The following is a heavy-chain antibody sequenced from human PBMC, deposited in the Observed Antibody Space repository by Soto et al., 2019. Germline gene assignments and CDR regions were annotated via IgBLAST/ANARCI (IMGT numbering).Heavy chain of an antibody. CDR2: INHTGGT. J-gene: IGHJ5*02. V-gene: IGHV4-34*02. CDR3: ATRITVFGLLIPPFDP. Sequence: QVHLQQWGAGLLKPSETLSLTCAVYGGSVNGYYWNWIRQPPGKGLEWIGEINHTGGTHYNPSLKSRVTMSVDTSKNQFSLRLSSVTAAATPIYSCATRITVFGLLIPPFDPWGQGTQVTVSS. CDR1: GGSVNGYY. D-gene: IGHD3-3*01.